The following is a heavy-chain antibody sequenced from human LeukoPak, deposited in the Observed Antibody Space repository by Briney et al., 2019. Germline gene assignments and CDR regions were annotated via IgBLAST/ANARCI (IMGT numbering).Heavy chain of an antibody. V-gene: IGHV1-58*01. J-gene: IGHJ4*02. CDR3: ARDRQWLSPFDY. Sequence: ASVKVSCKASGFTFTSSAVQWVRQARGQRLEWIGWIVVGSGNTNYAQKLQGRVTMTTDTSTSTAYMELRSLRSDDTAVYYCARDRQWLSPFDYWGQGTLVTVSS. CDR1: GFTFTSSA. D-gene: IGHD6-19*01. CDR2: IVVGSGNT.